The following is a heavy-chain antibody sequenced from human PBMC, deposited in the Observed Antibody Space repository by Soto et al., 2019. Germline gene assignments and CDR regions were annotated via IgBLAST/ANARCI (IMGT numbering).Heavy chain of an antibody. V-gene: IGHV3-33*01. J-gene: IGHJ4*02. CDR3: ARGPVSSAWYFGRN. CDR2: IWSDGSDK. CDR1: GFTFSSYG. Sequence: QVQLVESGGGVVQPGRSLRLSCAASGFTFSSYGMHWVRQAPGKGLEWMAVIWSDGSDKYYADSVKGRFTISRDNSKNTLFLQMNSLRAEDTAVYFCARGPVSSAWYFGRNWGQGTLVTVSS. D-gene: IGHD6-19*01.